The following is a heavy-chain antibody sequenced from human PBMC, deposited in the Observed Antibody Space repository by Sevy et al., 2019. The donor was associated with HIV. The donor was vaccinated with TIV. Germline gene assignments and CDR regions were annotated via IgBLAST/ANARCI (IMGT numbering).Heavy chain of an antibody. V-gene: IGHV1-24*01. CDR3: ATPNNSGSYYYGMDV. D-gene: IGHD1-26*01. CDR1: GYTLTELS. CDR2: FDPEDGET. Sequence: ASVKVSCKVSGYTLTELSMHWVRQAPGKGLEWMGGFDPEDGETIYAQKFQGRVTMTEDTSTDTAYMELSSLRSEDTAVYYCATPNNSGSYYYGMDVWGQRTTVTVSS. J-gene: IGHJ6*02.